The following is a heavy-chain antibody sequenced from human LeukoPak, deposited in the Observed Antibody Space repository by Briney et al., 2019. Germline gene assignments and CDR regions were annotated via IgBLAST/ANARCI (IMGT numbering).Heavy chain of an antibody. V-gene: IGHV3-30*04. CDR2: IPDDGKRG. J-gene: IGHJ4*02. D-gene: IGHD4-17*01. CDR3: TREGGDGDYAFDS. CDR1: GFSFTSYD. Sequence: GGSLRLSCAASGFSFTSYDMHWVRQAPGKGLDWISVIPDDGKRGFYADSVRGRFTVSRDNSKNTVYLQMSSLRPEDTALYFCTREGGDGDYAFDSWGQGALVTVSS.